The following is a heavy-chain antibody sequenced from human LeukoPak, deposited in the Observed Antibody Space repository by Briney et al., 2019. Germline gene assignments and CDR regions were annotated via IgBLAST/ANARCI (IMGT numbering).Heavy chain of an antibody. Sequence: GASVKVSCKASGYTFTSYDINWVRQATGQGLEWMGWMNPNSGNTGYAQKFQGRVTMTRNTSISTAYMEPSSLRSEDTAVYYCACWDILTGYHYYYYGMDVWGQGTTVTVSS. J-gene: IGHJ6*02. CDR1: GYTFTSYD. CDR2: MNPNSGNT. CDR3: ACWDILTGYHYYYYGMDV. D-gene: IGHD3-9*01. V-gene: IGHV1-8*01.